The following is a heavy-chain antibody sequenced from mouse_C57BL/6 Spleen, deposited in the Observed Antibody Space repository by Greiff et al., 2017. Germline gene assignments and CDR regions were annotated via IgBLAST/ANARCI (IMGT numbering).Heavy chain of an antibody. J-gene: IGHJ4*01. CDR3: ARYYSGTDYAMDY. Sequence: DVMLVESGGGLVQPGGSLSLSCAASGFTFTDYYMSWVRQPPGKALEWLGFIRNKANGYTTEYSASVKGRFTISRDNSQSILYLQMNALGAEDSATYYCARYYSGTDYAMDYWGQGTSVTVSS. D-gene: IGHD1-1*01. CDR1: GFTFTDYY. CDR2: IRNKANGYTT. V-gene: IGHV7-3*01.